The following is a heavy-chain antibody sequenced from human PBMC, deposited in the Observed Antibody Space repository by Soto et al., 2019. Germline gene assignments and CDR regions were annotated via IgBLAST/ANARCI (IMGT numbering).Heavy chain of an antibody. D-gene: IGHD1-1*01. CDR3: ASLGGLERVG. V-gene: IGHV1-69*02. CDR1: GGTFSSYT. J-gene: IGHJ4*02. Sequence: QVQLVQSGAEVKKPGSSVKVSCKASGGTFSSYTISWVRQAPGQGLEWMGRIIPILRIANYAQKFQCRVTIPADKSTSTAYMELSSLRSEGTAVYSCASLGGLERVGWGQGTLVTVSS. CDR2: IIPILRIA.